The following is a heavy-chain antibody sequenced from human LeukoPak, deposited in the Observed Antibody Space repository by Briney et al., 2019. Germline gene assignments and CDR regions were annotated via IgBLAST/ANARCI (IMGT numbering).Heavy chain of an antibody. V-gene: IGHV1-69*13. CDR3: ARPKRAMYSSGWYYFDY. CDR2: IIPIFGTA. D-gene: IGHD6-19*01. Sequence: SVTVSCKASGGTFSSYAISWVRQAPGQGLEWMGGIIPIFGTANYAQKFQGRVTITADESTSTAYMELSSLRSEDTAVYYCARPKRAMYSSGWYYFDYWGQGTLVTVSS. J-gene: IGHJ4*02. CDR1: GGTFSSYA.